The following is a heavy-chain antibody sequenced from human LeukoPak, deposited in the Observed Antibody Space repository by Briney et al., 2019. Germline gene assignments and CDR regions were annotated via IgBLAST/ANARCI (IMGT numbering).Heavy chain of an antibody. CDR2: ISGSAYRT. D-gene: IGHD3-22*01. CDR3: AKHSSYYYDSSGYYNSVFYYFDY. J-gene: IGHJ4*02. V-gene: IGHV3-23*01. Sequence: GGSLRLSCEVSGFTFSSYAMSWVRQAPGKGLEWVSGISGSAYRTYYADSVKGRFTNSRDNSKNTLYLQMNSLRAEDTAVYYCAKHSSYYYDSSGYYNSVFYYFDYWGQGTLVTVSS. CDR1: GFTFSSYA.